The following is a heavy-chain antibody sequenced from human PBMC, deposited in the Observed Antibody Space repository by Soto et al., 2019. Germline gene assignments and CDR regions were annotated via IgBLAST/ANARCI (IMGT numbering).Heavy chain of an antibody. CDR2: VYYTGTT. CDR3: ARNWNLAMVPAAYFDS. D-gene: IGHD2-2*01. Sequence: PSETLSLTCTVSNFSVLTSIYYWAWIRHPPGKGLEWVGTVYYTGTTYYNPSLQSRVTISIDTSKNQFSLNLNSVTAADTAVYYCARNWNLAMVPAAYFDSWGQGTMVTV. CDR1: NFSVLTSIYY. V-gene: IGHV4-39*01. J-gene: IGHJ4*02.